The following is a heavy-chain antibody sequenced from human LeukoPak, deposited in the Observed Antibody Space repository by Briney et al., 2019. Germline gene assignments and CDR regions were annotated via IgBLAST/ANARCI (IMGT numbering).Heavy chain of an antibody. J-gene: IGHJ4*02. CDR3: AKAVGLLWFGELIDY. CDR1: GFTFSSYG. CDR2: ISGSGGST. V-gene: IGHV3-23*01. Sequence: GGTLRLSCAASGFTFSSYGMSWVRQAPGKGLEWVSAISGSGGSTYYADSVKGRFTISRDNSKNTLYLQMNSLRAEDTAVYYCAKAVGLLWFGELIDYWGQGTLVTVSS. D-gene: IGHD3-10*01.